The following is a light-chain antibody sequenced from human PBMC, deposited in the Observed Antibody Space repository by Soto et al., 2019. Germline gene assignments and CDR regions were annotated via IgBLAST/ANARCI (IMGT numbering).Light chain of an antibody. Sequence: DLQMTQSPSSLSASVGDSVTITCRASQNIFSFLGWYQHKPGKAPELLIYAASSLRSGVPSRFSGRGSGTDFALTISNLQPEDSATFYCQQSYSVPHTFGQGTKVEIK. CDR2: AAS. J-gene: IGKJ2*01. V-gene: IGKV1-39*01. CDR3: QQSYSVPHT. CDR1: QNIFSF.